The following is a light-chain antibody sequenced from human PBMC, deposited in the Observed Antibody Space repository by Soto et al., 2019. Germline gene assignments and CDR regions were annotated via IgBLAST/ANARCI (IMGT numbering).Light chain of an antibody. CDR1: QNLLYSSNNKNY. Sequence: DVVMTQSPDSLAVSLGERATINCKSSQNLLYSSNNKNYLAWYQQKPGQPPKLLIYWASTRESGVPDRFSCSGSGTDFTLTISSLQAEDVAVYSCQQYYSSPPTFGPGTKVDVK. CDR3: QQYYSSPPT. J-gene: IGKJ3*01. V-gene: IGKV4-1*01. CDR2: WAS.